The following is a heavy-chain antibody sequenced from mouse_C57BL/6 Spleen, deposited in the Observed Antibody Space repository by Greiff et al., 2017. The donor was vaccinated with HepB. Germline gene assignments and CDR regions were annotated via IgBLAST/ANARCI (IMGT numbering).Heavy chain of an antibody. V-gene: IGHV1-80*01. CDR1: GYAFSSYW. J-gene: IGHJ2*01. CDR2: IYPGDGDT. D-gene: IGHD2-1*01. Sequence: VQLQESGAELVKPGASVKISCKASGYAFSSYWMNWVKQRPGKGLEWIGQIYPGDGDTNYNGKFKGKATLTADKSSSTAYMQLSSLTSEDSAVYFCARGDGNYYFDYWGQGTTLTVSS. CDR3: ARGDGNYYFDY.